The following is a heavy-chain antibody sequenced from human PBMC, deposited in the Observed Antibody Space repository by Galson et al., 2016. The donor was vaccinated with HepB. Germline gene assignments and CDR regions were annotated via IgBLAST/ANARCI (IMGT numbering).Heavy chain of an antibody. Sequence: CAISGDSVSSDSGAWSWIRQSPSRGLEWLGRTYYRFKWYHDYAVTVKSRITINPDTSKNQFSLQLNSVTPEDTAVYYCARGASWDLPTGAFDIWGQGTMVTVSS. J-gene: IGHJ3*02. CDR3: ARGASWDLPTGAFDI. D-gene: IGHD1-26*01. CDR1: GDSVSSDSGA. V-gene: IGHV6-1*01. CDR2: TYYRFKWYH.